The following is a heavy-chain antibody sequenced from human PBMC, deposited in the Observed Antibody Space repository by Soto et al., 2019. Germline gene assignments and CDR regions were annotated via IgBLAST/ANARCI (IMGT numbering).Heavy chain of an antibody. D-gene: IGHD3-10*01. CDR3: TRLISAAQDY. J-gene: IGHJ4*02. CDR2: IRDRAFSYAT. Sequence: EVLLVESGGGLVQPGGSQKLSCAASGFVFKDSSIHWVRQASGKGLEWVGRIRDRAFSYATAYAASVKGRFTISRDDSTNTAYLQMNSLKTEDTAIYYCTRLISAAQDYWGQGTLVTVSS. CDR1: GFVFKDSS. V-gene: IGHV3-73*01.